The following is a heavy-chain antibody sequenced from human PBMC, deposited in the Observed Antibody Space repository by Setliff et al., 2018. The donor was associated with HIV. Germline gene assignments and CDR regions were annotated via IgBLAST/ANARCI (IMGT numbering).Heavy chain of an antibody. Sequence: PSETLSLTCTVSGGFISSYYWSWIRKPQGKGLEWIGYVYSSGSTNYNPSLKSRVTISVETSRKQFPLMLTSVTVADTAVHYCSTRRDGYRDSFDIWGQGTVVTVSS. J-gene: IGHJ3*02. CDR1: GGFISSYY. V-gene: IGHV4-59*01. CDR3: STRRDGYRDSFDI. D-gene: IGHD2-21*01. CDR2: VYSSGST.